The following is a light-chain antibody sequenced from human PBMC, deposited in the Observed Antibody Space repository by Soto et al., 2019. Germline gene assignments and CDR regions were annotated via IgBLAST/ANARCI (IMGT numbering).Light chain of an antibody. CDR3: QQRSNWPLT. CDR2: DAS. J-gene: IGKJ3*01. V-gene: IGKV3-11*01. Sequence: EIVLTQSPVTLSLSPGERATLSCRASQRVTANFLAWYQQRPDQAPRLLIYDASKRATGIPARCSGSGSGTDFTLTISSLEPEDFAVYYGQQRSNWPLTFGHGTKVEIK. CDR1: QRVTAN.